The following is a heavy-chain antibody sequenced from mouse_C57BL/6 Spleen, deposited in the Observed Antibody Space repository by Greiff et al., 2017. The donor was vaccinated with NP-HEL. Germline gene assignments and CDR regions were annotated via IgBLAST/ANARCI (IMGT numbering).Heavy chain of an antibody. V-gene: IGHV1-50*01. CDR3: ARREYGSSAWAMDY. Sequence: QVQLQQPGAELVKPGASVKLSCKASGYTFTSYWMQWVKQRPGQGLEWIGEIDPSDSYTNYNQKFKGKATLTVDTSSSTAYMPLSSLTSEYDAVYFCARREYGSSAWAMDYWGQGTSVTVSS. CDR1: GYTFTSYW. CDR2: IDPSDSYT. D-gene: IGHD1-1*01. J-gene: IGHJ4*01.